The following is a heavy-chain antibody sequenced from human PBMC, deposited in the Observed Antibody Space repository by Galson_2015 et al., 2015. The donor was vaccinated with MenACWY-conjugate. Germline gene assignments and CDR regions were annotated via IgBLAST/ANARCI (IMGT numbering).Heavy chain of an antibody. Sequence: SLRLSCAASGFTFRSYGMNWVRQAPGKGLEWVAVISYDGNNDHYADSVKGRFTISRDNSKKTLYLQMNSLRAEDTAVYYCVKEQGYDVWSGNYSGVYFYGMDVWGQGTTVTVSS. CDR1: GFTFRSYG. CDR2: ISYDGNND. CDR3: VKEQGYDVWSGNYSGVYFYGMDV. V-gene: IGHV3-30*18. D-gene: IGHD3/OR15-3a*01. J-gene: IGHJ6*02.